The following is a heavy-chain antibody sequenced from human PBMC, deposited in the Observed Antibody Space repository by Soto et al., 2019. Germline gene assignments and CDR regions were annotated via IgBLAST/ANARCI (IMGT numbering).Heavy chain of an antibody. CDR1: GFTFSSYW. D-gene: IGHD2-2*01. CDR2: IKQDGSEK. CDR3: AKDRDYPRDQFHY. Sequence: GGSLRLSCAASGFTFSSYWMSWVRQAPGKGLEWVANIKQDGSEKYYVDSVKGRFTISRDNAKNSLYLQMNSLRAEDTAVYYCAKDRDYPRDQFHYWGQGTLVTVS. J-gene: IGHJ4*02. V-gene: IGHV3-7*03.